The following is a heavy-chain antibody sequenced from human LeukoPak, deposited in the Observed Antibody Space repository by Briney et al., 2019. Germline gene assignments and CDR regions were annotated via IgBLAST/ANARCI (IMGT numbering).Heavy chain of an antibody. CDR3: AHSGMDV. CDR1: GFSLSTNRVG. Sequence: SGPTLVNPTQTLTLTCTFSGFSLSTNRVGVGWIRQPPGKALECLAVIYGDDDKHYSPSLKSRLTITKDTSKNQVVLTMTNIDPEDTATYYCAHSGMDVWGQGTTVTVSS. J-gene: IGHJ6*02. CDR2: IYGDDDK. V-gene: IGHV2-5*02.